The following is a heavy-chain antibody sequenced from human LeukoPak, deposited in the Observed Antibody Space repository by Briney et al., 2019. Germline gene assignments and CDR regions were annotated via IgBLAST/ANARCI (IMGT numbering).Heavy chain of an antibody. V-gene: IGHV3-20*01. CDR1: GFTFDDYG. J-gene: IGHJ4*02. CDR2: INWNGGST. Sequence: PGGSLRLSCAASGFTFDDYGMSWVRQAPGKGLEWVSGINWNGGSTGYADSVKGRFTISRDNAKNSLYLQMNSLRADDTALYHWGGARHYYNSSVFLFFDYWGQGPLVTVSS. CDR3: GGARHYYNSSVFLFFDY. D-gene: IGHD3-22*01.